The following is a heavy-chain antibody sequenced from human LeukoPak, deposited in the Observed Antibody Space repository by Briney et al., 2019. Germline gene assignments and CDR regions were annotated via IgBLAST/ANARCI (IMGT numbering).Heavy chain of an antibody. CDR2: IYYSGST. V-gene: IGHV4-30-2*03. CDR3: ARTNLNYDFWSGYLDY. Sequence: SQTLSLTCTVSGGSISSGGYYWSWIRQHPGKGLEWIGSIYYSGSTYYNPSLKSRVTISVDTSKNQFSLKLSSVTAADTAVYYCARTNLNYDFWSGYLDYWGQRTLVTVSS. J-gene: IGHJ4*02. CDR1: GGSISSGGYY. D-gene: IGHD3-3*01.